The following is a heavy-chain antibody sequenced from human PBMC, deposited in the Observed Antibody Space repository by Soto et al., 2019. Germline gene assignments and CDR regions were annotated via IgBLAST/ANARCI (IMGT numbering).Heavy chain of an antibody. CDR2: INAGNGNT. CDR1: AYTFTSYA. D-gene: IGHD3-22*01. V-gene: IGHV1-3*01. CDR3: ARDRHYDSSGYYLTAIFDY. Sequence: GXSVKVSCKASAYTFTSYAMHWVRQAPGQRLEWMGWINAGNGNTKYSQKFQGRVTITRDTSASTAYMELSSLRSEDTAVYYCARDRHYDSSGYYLTAIFDYWGQGTLVTVSS. J-gene: IGHJ4*02.